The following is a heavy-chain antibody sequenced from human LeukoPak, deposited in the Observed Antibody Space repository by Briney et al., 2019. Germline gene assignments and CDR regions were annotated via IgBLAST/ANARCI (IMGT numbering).Heavy chain of an antibody. D-gene: IGHD3-10*01. Sequence: SETLSLTCTVSGGSVSSGIYYWSWIRQPPGKGLEWIGYIYYTGSTNYNPSLKSRVTISVDTSKNQFSLRLTSVTAADTAVYYCGRVASSVPDYWGQGTLVTVSP. CDR3: GRVASSVPDY. V-gene: IGHV4-61*01. J-gene: IGHJ4*02. CDR1: GGSVSSGIYY. CDR2: IYYTGST.